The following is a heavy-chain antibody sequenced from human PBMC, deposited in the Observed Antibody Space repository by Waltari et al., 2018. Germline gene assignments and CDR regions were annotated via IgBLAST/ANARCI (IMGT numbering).Heavy chain of an antibody. CDR1: GFTFKNRT. D-gene: IGHD3-16*01. CDR2: ISSKSTYI. Sequence: EVQLVESGGGLVKPGGSPRLSCSASGFTFKNRTMTWVRQAPGKGLEWVASISSKSTYIFYADSVKGRFTISRDNADNSLTLQMNSLEAADTALYYCASRVSSPGGLDVWGQGTTVTVSS. V-gene: IGHV3-21*02. CDR3: ASRVSSPGGLDV. J-gene: IGHJ6*02.